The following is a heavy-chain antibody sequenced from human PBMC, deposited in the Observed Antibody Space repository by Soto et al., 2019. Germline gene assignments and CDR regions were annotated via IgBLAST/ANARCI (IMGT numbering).Heavy chain of an antibody. D-gene: IGHD3-9*01. J-gene: IGHJ3*02. CDR2: IVPILGIV. CDR3: ARAPTPDYDSLTGFGAFDI. V-gene: IGHV1-69*04. Sequence: QVQLVQSGAEVKKPGSSVKVSCKASGGTFTSYGFSWVRQAPGQGLEWMGRIVPILGIVHSAQKFQGRVTITADRATTTTYMELSSLSSEDTAVYYCARAPTPDYDSLTGFGAFDIWGQGTMVTVS. CDR1: GGTFTSYG.